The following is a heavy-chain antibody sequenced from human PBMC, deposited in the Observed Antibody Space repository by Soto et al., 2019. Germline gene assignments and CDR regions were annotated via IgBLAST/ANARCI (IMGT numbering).Heavy chain of an antibody. V-gene: IGHV3-15*01. D-gene: IGHD2-15*01. CDR1: GFTFSNAW. CDR2: IKSKTDGGTT. J-gene: IGHJ6*02. CDR3: TTDRKLGYCSGGSCYYYYGMDV. Sequence: EVQLVESGGGLVKPGGSLRLSCAASGFTFSNAWMSWVRQAPGKGLEWVGRIKSKTDGGTTDYAAPVKGRFTISRDDSKNTLNLQMNSLKTEDTAVYYCTTDRKLGYCSGGSCYYYYGMDVWGQGTTVTVSS.